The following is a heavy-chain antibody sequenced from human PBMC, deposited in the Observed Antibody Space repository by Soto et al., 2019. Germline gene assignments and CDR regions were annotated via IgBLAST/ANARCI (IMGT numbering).Heavy chain of an antibody. Sequence: ASVKVSCKASGATFSSYAISWVLQAPGQRLEWMGGIIPIFGTANYAQKFQGRVTITADESTSTAYMELSSLRSEDTAVYYCASTDRWLQFSYYYYYGMDVWGQGTTVTVSS. J-gene: IGHJ6*02. CDR2: IIPIFGTA. V-gene: IGHV1-69*13. CDR1: GATFSSYA. CDR3: ASTDRWLQFSYYYYYGMDV. D-gene: IGHD5-12*01.